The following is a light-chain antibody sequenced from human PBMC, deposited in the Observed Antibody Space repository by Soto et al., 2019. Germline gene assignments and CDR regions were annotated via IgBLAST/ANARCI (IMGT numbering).Light chain of an antibody. CDR1: QDISNH. CDR2: DAS. Sequence: DIQMTQSPSSLSASVGDRVTITCQASQDISNHLNWYQQKPGQAPKLLIYDASNLETGVPSRFSGSGSETDFSVTISSLQPEDFATYSCQPHYNLPLTSGQGTRLEIK. CDR3: QPHYNLPLT. J-gene: IGKJ5*01. V-gene: IGKV1-33*01.